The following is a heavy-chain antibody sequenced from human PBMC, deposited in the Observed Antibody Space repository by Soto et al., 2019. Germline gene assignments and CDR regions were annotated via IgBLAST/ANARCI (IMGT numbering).Heavy chain of an antibody. J-gene: IGHJ4*02. CDR2: IYYSGST. CDR1: GGSISSGDYY. V-gene: IGHV4-30-4*01. D-gene: IGHD3-10*01. Sequence: QVQLQESGPGLVKPSQTLSLTCTVSGGSISSGDYYWSWIRQPPGKGLEWIGYIYYSGSTYYNPSLKSRVTISLDTPRNQFSLKLSSLTAADTAVYYCATFGVGGEPFDYWGQGTLVTVSS. CDR3: ATFGVGGEPFDY.